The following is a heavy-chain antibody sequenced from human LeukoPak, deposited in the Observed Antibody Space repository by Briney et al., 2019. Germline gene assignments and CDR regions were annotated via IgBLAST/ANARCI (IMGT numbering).Heavy chain of an antibody. CDR2: INPNSGGT. CDR3: ARDLWGFDY. Sequence: ASVKVSCKAPGYTFTSYDINWVRQATGQGLEWMGWINPNSGGTNYAQKFQGRVTMTRDTSISTAYMELSRLRSDDTAVYYCARDLWGFDYWGQGTLVTVSS. J-gene: IGHJ4*02. CDR1: GYTFTSYD. V-gene: IGHV1-2*02. D-gene: IGHD7-27*01.